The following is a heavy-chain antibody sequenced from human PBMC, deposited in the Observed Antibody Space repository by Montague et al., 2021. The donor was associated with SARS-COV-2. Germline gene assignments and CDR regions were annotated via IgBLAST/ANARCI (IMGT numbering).Heavy chain of an antibody. CDR3: VRDHPYGGPRGAYDI. J-gene: IGHJ3*02. Sequence: SETLSLTCTVSGGSITGYYWSWLRRSPGKGLEWVAYIYYGGAANYNPSLGSRVTMSTDTSKNQLSLKVNSVTAADTAVYYCVRDHPYGGPRGAYDIWGQGTVVTVSS. CDR1: GGSITGYY. D-gene: IGHD4-23*01. V-gene: IGHV4-59*01. CDR2: IYYGGAA.